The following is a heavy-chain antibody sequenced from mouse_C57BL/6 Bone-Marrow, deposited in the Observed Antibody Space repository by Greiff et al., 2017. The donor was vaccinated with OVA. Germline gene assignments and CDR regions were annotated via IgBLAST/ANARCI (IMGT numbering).Heavy chain of an antibody. CDR1: GYTFTSYW. J-gene: IGHJ3*01. D-gene: IGHD1-1*01. CDR2: IDPSDSET. Sequence: VKLQQPGAELVRPGSSVKLSCKASGYTFTSYWMHWVKQRPIQGLEWIGNIDPSDSETHYNQKFKDKATLTVDKSSSTAYMQLSSLTSEDSAVYYCARWAGSSSAWFAYWGQGTLVTVSA. V-gene: IGHV1-52*01. CDR3: ARWAGSSSAWFAY.